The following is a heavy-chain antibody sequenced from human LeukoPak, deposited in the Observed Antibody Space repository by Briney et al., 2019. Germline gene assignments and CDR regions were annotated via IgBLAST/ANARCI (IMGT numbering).Heavy chain of an antibody. D-gene: IGHD6-19*01. CDR2: IYYSGST. Sequence: SETLSLTCIVSGDSIRSSNYYWGWFRQPPGKGLEWIGSIYYSGSTYNNPSLKSRVTISVDTSKNHFSLNLSSVTAADTAVYFCARWHSSPPYNWFDPWGQGTLVTVSS. CDR3: ARWHSSPPYNWFDP. V-gene: IGHV4-39*01. J-gene: IGHJ5*02. CDR1: GDSIRSSNYY.